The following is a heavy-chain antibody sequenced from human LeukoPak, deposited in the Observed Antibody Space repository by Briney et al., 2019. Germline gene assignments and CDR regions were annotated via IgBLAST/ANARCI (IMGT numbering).Heavy chain of an antibody. CDR2: ISGTGGTT. D-gene: IGHD2/OR15-2a*01. V-gene: IGHV3-23*01. Sequence: GGSLRLSCTASGFTFSSFAMSWVRQAPGKGLEWVSVISGTGGTTYSADSVRGRFTISRDSFKKTLYLQLTSLRSEDTAVYYCASSIPQNYYYYYMDVWGKGTTVTVSS. J-gene: IGHJ6*03. CDR3: ASSIPQNYYYYYMDV. CDR1: GFTFSSFA.